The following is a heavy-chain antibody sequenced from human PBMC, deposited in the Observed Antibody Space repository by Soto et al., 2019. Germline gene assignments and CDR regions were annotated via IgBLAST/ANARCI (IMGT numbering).Heavy chain of an antibody. CDR3: ARDPYDILTPTRFDY. CDR1: GYTFTSYG. CDR2: ISAYNGNT. D-gene: IGHD3-9*01. V-gene: IGHV1-18*04. J-gene: IGHJ4*02. Sequence: QVQLVQSGAEVKKPGSSVKVSCKASGYTFTSYGISWVRQAPGQGLEWMGWISAYNGNTNYAQKLQGRVTMTTDTSTSTAYMELRSLRSDDTAVYYCARDPYDILTPTRFDYWGQGTLVTVSS.